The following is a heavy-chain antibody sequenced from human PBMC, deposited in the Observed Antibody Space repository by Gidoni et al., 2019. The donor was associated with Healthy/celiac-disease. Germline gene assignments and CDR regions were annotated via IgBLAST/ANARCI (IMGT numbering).Heavy chain of an antibody. CDR3: ASGRGWRDY. CDR2: IYSGCST. J-gene: IGHJ4*02. D-gene: IGHD2-15*01. CDR1: GFTVSSNY. Sequence: EVQLVEPGGGLVQPGGSLRLSGAASGFTVSSNYMGWVRQAPGKGLQWVSVIYSGCSTYYADSVKGRFTISRDNSKNTLYLQMNSLRAEDTAVYYCASGRGWRDYWGQGTLVTVSS. V-gene: IGHV3-66*01.